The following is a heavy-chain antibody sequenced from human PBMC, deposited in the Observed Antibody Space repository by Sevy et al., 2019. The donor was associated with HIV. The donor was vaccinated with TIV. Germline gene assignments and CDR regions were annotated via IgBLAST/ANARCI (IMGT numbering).Heavy chain of an antibody. Sequence: SETLSLTCTVSGGSITSLYWNWIRQPPGKGLEWIANIYYNGHINYNPSLKSRVTLSLDTYKNQFSLRLSSVTAADTVMYYCAGENAWGRGYSWGQGTLVTVSS. D-gene: IGHD1-26*01. CDR2: IYYNGHI. CDR3: AGENAWGRGYS. CDR1: GGSITSLY. J-gene: IGHJ4*02. V-gene: IGHV4-59*08.